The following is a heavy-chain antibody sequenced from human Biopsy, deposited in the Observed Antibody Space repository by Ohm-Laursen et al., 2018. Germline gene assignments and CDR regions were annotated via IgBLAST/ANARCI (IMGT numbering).Heavy chain of an antibody. J-gene: IGHJ4*02. CDR3: GNEVHGRDY. V-gene: IGHV4-34*08. CDR1: GKTFSDYR. CDR2: INQAGTT. D-gene: IGHD2-15*01. Sequence: LSLTCAVFGKTFSDYRWSWIRQPPGKGLEWIGQINQAGTTNYNPSLKSRVSISADASKYEFSLRLASVTAADTAVYLCGNEVHGRDYWGLGAQVTVSS.